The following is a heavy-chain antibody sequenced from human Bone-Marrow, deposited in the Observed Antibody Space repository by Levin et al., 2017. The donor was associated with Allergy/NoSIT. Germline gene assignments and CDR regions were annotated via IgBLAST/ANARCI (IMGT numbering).Heavy chain of an antibody. CDR1: GYMFSHYG. J-gene: IGHJ4*02. D-gene: IGHD6-13*01. V-gene: IGHV1-18*01. CDR3: MIGSSIPASGDY. CDR2: ISAYNGDI. Sequence: GASVKVSCKASGYMFSHYGMNWVRQAPGQGLEWLGWISAYNGDIRYAQKVQGRVTMTTDTSTTTAYMELRSLTSDDTAIYYCMIGSSIPASGDYWGQGTLVTVSS.